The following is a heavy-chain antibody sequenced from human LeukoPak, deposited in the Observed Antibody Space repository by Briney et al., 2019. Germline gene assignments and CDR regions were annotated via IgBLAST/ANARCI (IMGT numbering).Heavy chain of an antibody. V-gene: IGHV1-18*01. J-gene: IGHJ4*02. CDR3: ARFTPRLSREKFDY. D-gene: IGHD3-3*02. Sequence: ASVKVSCKTSRGTFSSYAITWVRQAPGQGLEWMGWISPYIGNTYYSQKLQGRVTMTTDTSTTTAYMELRSLRSDDTGVYYCARFTPRLSREKFDYWGQGTLVTVSS. CDR2: ISPYIGNT. CDR1: RGTFSSYA.